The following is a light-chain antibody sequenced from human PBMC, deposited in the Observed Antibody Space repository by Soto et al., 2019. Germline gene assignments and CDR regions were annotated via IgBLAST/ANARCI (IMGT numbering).Light chain of an antibody. V-gene: IGLV2-14*01. CDR3: GSSTSRSSRAYG. CDR2: VAS. Sequence: QSVLTQPASVSGSPGQSITISCTGTTNDVGGYNYVSWYQQHPRKVPKFFIFVASSRPSGVTNRFSSYKSGNTVSLDISALQDADEADYFCGSSTSRSSRAYGFGTGTNVSVL. J-gene: IGLJ1*01. CDR1: TNDVGGYNY.